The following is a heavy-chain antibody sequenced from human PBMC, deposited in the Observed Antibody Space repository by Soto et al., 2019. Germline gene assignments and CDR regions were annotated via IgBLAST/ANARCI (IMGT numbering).Heavy chain of an antibody. CDR2: IWYDRSNK. D-gene: IGHD6-13*01. Sequence: GGSLRLSCAASGFTFSSYGMHWVRQAPGKGLEWVAVIWYDRSNKYYADSVKGRFTISRDNSKNTLYLQMNSLRAEDTAVYYCARDRYSSSWYPGDWFDPWGQGTLVTVSS. V-gene: IGHV3-33*01. CDR1: GFTFSSYG. J-gene: IGHJ5*02. CDR3: ARDRYSSSWYPGDWFDP.